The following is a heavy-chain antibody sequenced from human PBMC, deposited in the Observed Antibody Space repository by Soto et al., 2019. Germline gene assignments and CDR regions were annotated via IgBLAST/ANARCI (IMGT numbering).Heavy chain of an antibody. CDR1: GFTFSSYG. D-gene: IGHD2-2*01. CDR3: AKDKMEYQLLGNYGMDV. Sequence: GGSLRRSCAASGFTFSSYGMHCGRQAPGKGLEWVAVISYDGSNKYYADSVKGRFTISRDNSKNTLYLQMNSLRAEDTAVYYCAKDKMEYQLLGNYGMDVWGQGTTVTVSS. V-gene: IGHV3-30*18. J-gene: IGHJ6*02. CDR2: ISYDGSNK.